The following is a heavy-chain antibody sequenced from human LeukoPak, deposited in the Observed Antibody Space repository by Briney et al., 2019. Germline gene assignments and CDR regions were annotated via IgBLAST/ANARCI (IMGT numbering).Heavy chain of an antibody. Sequence: PGGSLRLSCAVSGFIFSNAWMTWVRQAPGKGLEWLGRIKSKSDGGTTDYAAPVKGRFTISRDDSKDTLYLQMNSLKTEDTAVYYCAAMAKDYWGQGTLVTVSS. D-gene: IGHD5-24*01. V-gene: IGHV3-15*01. CDR2: IKSKSDGGTT. CDR1: GFIFSNAW. J-gene: IGHJ4*02. CDR3: AAMAKDY.